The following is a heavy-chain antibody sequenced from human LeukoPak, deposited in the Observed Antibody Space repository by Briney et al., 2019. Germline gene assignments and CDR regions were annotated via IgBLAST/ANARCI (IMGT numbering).Heavy chain of an antibody. D-gene: IGHD3-22*01. V-gene: IGHV3-21*01. CDR2: ISSSSSYI. Sequence: GGPLRLSCAASGFTFSSYSMNWVRQAPGKGLEWVSSISSSSSYIYYADSVKGRFTISRDNAKNSLYLQMNSLRAEDTAVYYCARDSRYYDSSGPGAFDIWGQGTMVTVSS. CDR3: ARDSRYYDSSGPGAFDI. CDR1: GFTFSSYS. J-gene: IGHJ3*02.